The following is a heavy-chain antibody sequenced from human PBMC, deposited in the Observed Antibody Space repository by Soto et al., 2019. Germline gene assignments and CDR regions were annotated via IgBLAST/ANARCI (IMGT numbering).Heavy chain of an antibody. D-gene: IGHD6-13*01. Sequence: GASVKVSCKASGYTFTSYAMHWVRQAPGQRLEWMGWINAGNGNTKYSQKFQGRVTITRDTSASTAYMELSSLRSEDTAVYYCATRAPKSMAAPKNHYYYGMDVWGQGTTVTVSS. CDR2: INAGNGNT. CDR3: ATRAPKSMAAPKNHYYYGMDV. CDR1: GYTFTSYA. J-gene: IGHJ6*02. V-gene: IGHV1-3*01.